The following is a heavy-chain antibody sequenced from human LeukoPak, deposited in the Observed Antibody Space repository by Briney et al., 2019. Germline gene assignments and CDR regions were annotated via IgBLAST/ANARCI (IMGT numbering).Heavy chain of an antibody. V-gene: IGHV4-34*01. J-gene: IGHJ4*02. CDR1: GGSFSGYY. CDR3: ARVPEGAVAGFFDY. CDR2: INHSGST. Sequence: SETLSLTCTVYGGSFSGYYWSWIRQPPGKGLEWIGEINHSGSTNYNPSLKSRVTISVDTSKNQFSLKLSSVTAADTAAYYCARVPEGAVAGFFDYWGQGTLVTVSS. D-gene: IGHD6-19*01.